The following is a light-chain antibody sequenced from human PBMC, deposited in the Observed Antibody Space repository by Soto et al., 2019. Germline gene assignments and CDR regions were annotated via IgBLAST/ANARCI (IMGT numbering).Light chain of an antibody. Sequence: DIQMTQSPSTLSASVGDRVTITCRASQSISSWLAWYQQKPGKAPKLLIYKASSLESGVPARFSGSGSGTEFTLTISSLQPDYFATYYCQKYNSYPIPFGPGTKVDIK. J-gene: IGKJ3*01. CDR1: QSISSW. V-gene: IGKV1-5*03. CDR3: QKYNSYPIP. CDR2: KAS.